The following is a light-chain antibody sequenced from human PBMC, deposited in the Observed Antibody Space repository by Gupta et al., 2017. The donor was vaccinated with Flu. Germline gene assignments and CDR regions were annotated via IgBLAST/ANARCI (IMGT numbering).Light chain of an antibody. CDR1: QSVLNNSNNKNY. V-gene: IGKV4-1*01. CDR3: QQYYTLTT. J-gene: IGKJ3*01. Sequence: DLEITQSPYSLAVSLGEKAPINCKSSQSVLNNSNNKNYLAWYQQKSGQPPKLLISWASTRESGVPDRCSGSGSGTNFTLTISSLQADDVAVYYCQQYYTLTTFGPGTKVNIK. CDR2: WAS.